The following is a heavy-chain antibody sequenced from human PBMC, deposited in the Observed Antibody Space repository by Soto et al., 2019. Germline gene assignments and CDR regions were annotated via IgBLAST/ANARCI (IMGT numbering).Heavy chain of an antibody. CDR2: ISPIYGTT. D-gene: IGHD6-19*01. J-gene: IGHJ4*02. CDR1: GGTFSSYT. Sequence: SVKVSCKASGGTFSSYTISWVRQAPGQGLEWMGGISPIYGTTNYAQKFQDRVTFTADESTNTVYMEMNSLRSEDTAVYHCARVPTVVAGTVPPPYYFDLWGQGTLVTVSS. CDR3: ARVPTVVAGTVPPPYYFDL. V-gene: IGHV1-69*13.